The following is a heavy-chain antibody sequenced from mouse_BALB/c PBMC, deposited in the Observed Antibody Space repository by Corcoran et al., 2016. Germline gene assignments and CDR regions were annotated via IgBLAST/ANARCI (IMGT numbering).Heavy chain of an antibody. CDR2: INTYTGEP. D-gene: IGHD1-1*01. CDR3: ARDYGSSQAWFAY. V-gene: IGHV9-1*02. J-gene: IGHJ3*01. CDR1: GYTFTNYG. Sequence: QIQLVQSGPELKKPGETVKISCKASGYTFTNYGMNWVKQAPGKGLKWMGWINTYTGEPTYADDFKGRFAFSLETSASTAYLQINNLKNEDMATYFCARDYGSSQAWFAYWGQGTLATVSA.